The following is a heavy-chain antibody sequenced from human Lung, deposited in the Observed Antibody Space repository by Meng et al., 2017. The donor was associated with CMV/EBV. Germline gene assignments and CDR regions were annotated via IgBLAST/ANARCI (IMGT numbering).Heavy chain of an antibody. Sequence: GEXXKISCAAPRFPFSTYSMNWVRQAPGKELEWVSSIRSRSTYIYYADSVKGRFTISRDKAKNSLYLQMNTLKAEDTAVYYCARDRGYDFWSTKGYFDLWXRGTXVTVSS. V-gene: IGHV3-21*01. D-gene: IGHD3-3*01. CDR1: RFPFSTYS. J-gene: IGHJ2*01. CDR3: ARDRGYDFWSTKGYFDL. CDR2: IRSRSTYI.